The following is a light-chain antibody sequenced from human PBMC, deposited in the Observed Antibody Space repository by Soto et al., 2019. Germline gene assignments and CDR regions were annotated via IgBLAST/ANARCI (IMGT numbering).Light chain of an antibody. Sequence: QSALTQPASVSGSPGQSITISCTGTSSDVGGYNFVSWYQQYPGKAPKLIIYEVDSRPSGVSNRFSGSKSGNTASLTISGLRAEDEADYYCSSWTSRNTQVLGGGTK. J-gene: IGLJ3*02. V-gene: IGLV2-14*01. CDR1: SSDVGGYNF. CDR2: EVD. CDR3: SSWTSRNTQV.